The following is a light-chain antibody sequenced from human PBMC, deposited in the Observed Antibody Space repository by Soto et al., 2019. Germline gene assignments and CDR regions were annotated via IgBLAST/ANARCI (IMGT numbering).Light chain of an antibody. CDR2: DAS. V-gene: IGKV1-33*01. CDR1: QDISNC. Sequence: DIQMTQSPSSLPASVGDRVTITCQASQDISNCLNWYQQKPGKAPKLLIYDASNLERGVPSRFSGSGSGTDFTFTISSLQPEDIAVYYCQQRSNWPFTFGPGTKVDIK. CDR3: QQRSNWPFT. J-gene: IGKJ3*01.